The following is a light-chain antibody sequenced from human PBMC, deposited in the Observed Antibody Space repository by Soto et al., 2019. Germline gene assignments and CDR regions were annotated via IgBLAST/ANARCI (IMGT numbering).Light chain of an antibody. CDR3: SSHATDYVL. CDR2: EVS. Sequence: QSALTQPASVSGSPGQSITISCTGTSSDVGTYKFVSWYQQHPGQAPKLMIYEVSERPSGISNRFSGSKSGNTASLTISGLQTEEEADYYCSSHATDYVLFGGGTKLTVL. V-gene: IGLV2-23*02. CDR1: SSDVGTYKF. J-gene: IGLJ2*01.